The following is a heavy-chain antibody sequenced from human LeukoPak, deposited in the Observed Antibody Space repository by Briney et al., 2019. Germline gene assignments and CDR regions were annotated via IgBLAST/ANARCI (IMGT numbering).Heavy chain of an antibody. CDR1: GFTFSSYA. CDR2: ISGSGGST. CDR3: ARDLYGNSF. Sequence: GGSLRLSCAASGFTFSSYAMSWVRQAPGKGLEWVSAISGSGGSTYYADSVKGRFTISRDNAKNSLYLQMISLRAEDTAVYYCARDLYGNSFWGQGTLVTVSS. J-gene: IGHJ4*02. V-gene: IGHV3-23*01. D-gene: IGHD2-8*01.